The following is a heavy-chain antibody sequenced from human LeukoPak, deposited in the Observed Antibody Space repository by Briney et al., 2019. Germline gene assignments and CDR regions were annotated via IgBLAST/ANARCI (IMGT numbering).Heavy chain of an antibody. J-gene: IGHJ4*02. CDR3: AKGYCSVGSCYGVFDY. D-gene: IGHD2-15*01. Sequence: GGSLRLSCAASGFTFSSYAMSWVRQAPRKGLEWVSAISGSGGSTYYADSVKSRFTISRDNSKNTLYLQMNSLRAEDTAVYYCAKGYCSVGSCYGVFDYWGQGTLVTVSS. CDR1: GFTFSSYA. CDR2: ISGSGGST. V-gene: IGHV3-23*01.